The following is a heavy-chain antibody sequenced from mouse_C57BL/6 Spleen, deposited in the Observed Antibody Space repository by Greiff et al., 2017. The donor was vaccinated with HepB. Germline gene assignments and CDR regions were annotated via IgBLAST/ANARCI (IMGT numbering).Heavy chain of an antibody. J-gene: IGHJ3*01. Sequence: EVHLVESGPGLVKPSQSLSLTCSVTGYSITSGYYWNWIRQFPGNKLEWMGYISYDGSNNYNPSLKNRISITRDTSKNQFFLKLNSVTTEDTATYYCAREKGFSNYVWFAYWGQGTLVTVSA. CDR3: AREKGFSNYVWFAY. V-gene: IGHV3-6*01. CDR1: GYSITSGYY. CDR2: ISYDGSN. D-gene: IGHD2-5*01.